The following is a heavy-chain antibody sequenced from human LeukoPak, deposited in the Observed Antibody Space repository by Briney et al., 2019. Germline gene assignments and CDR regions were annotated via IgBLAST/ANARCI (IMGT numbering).Heavy chain of an antibody. Sequence: ASVKVSCKASGYTFTGYYMHWVRQAPGQGLEWMGWINPNSGGTNYAQKLQGRVTMTRDTSISTAYMELSRLRSDDTAVYYCARTGIAVAGTRGWFDPWGQGTLVTVSS. J-gene: IGHJ5*02. D-gene: IGHD6-19*01. CDR1: GYTFTGYY. CDR2: INPNSGGT. CDR3: ARTGIAVAGTRGWFDP. V-gene: IGHV1-2*02.